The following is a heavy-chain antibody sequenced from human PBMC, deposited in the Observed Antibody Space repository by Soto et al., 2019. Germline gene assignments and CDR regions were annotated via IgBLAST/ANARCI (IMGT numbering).Heavy chain of an antibody. Sequence: ASVTGSCQASGYSFTSYYRRWVRQATGQGLEWMGIINPSGGSTSYAQKFQGRVTMTRDTSTSTVYMELSSLRSEDTAVYYCARALLPQLWFDPWGQGTLVTVSS. CDR1: GYSFTSYY. D-gene: IGHD2-21*01. V-gene: IGHV1-46*01. CDR2: INPSGGST. J-gene: IGHJ5*02. CDR3: ARALLPQLWFDP.